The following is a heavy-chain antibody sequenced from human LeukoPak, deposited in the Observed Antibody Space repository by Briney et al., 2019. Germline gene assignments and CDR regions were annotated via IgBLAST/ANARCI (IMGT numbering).Heavy chain of an antibody. Sequence: SETLSLTCTVSGGSISSSSYYWGWIRQPPGKGLEWIGSIYYSGSTYYNSSLKSRVTISVDTSKNQFSLKLSSVTAADTDVYYCARHESGDPNSHYMDVWGKGTTVTVSS. J-gene: IGHJ6*03. CDR3: ARHESGDPNSHYMDV. CDR1: GGSISSSSYY. D-gene: IGHD1-1*01. CDR2: IYYSGST. V-gene: IGHV4-39*01.